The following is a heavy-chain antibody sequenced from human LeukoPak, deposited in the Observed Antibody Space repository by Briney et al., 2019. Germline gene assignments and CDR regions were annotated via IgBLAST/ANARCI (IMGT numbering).Heavy chain of an antibody. CDR1: GFNFSSYS. V-gene: IGHV3-21*01. J-gene: IGHJ4*02. CDR3: ARGYSSSWYLD. Sequence: GGSLRLSCAGSGFNFSSYSLSWVRQAPWKGLEFVSSISSSSSFIYYADSVKGRFTISRDNAKKSLSLQMNSLRADDTAVYYCARGYSSSWYLDWGQGTLVTVSS. D-gene: IGHD6-13*01. CDR2: ISSSSSFI.